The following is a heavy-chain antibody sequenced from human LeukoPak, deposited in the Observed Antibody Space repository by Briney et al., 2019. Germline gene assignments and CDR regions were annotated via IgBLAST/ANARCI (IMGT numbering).Heavy chain of an antibody. CDR3: ASYCSGGSCPIDY. CDR2: INHSGST. CDR1: GGSFSGYY. Sequence: SETLSLTCAVYGGSFSGYYWSWIRQPPGKGLEWIGEINHSGSTNYNPSLKSRVTISVDTSKNQFSLKLSSVTAADTAVYYCASYCSGGSCPIDYWGQGTLVTVSS. D-gene: IGHD2-15*01. V-gene: IGHV4-34*01. J-gene: IGHJ4*02.